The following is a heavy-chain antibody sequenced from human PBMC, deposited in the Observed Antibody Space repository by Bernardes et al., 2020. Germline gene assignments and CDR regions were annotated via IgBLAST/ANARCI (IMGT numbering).Heavy chain of an antibody. Sequence: GGSLRLSCVASGFTVSSNYMSWVRQAPGKGLEWVSVIYSGGSTYYADSVKGRFTISRDNSKNTLYLQMNSLRAEDTAVYYCARDQTGYAGRNYYYYYMDVWGKGTTVTVSS. D-gene: IGHD5-18*01. CDR3: ARDQTGYAGRNYYYYYMDV. V-gene: IGHV3-53*01. J-gene: IGHJ6*03. CDR2: IYSGGST. CDR1: GFTVSSNY.